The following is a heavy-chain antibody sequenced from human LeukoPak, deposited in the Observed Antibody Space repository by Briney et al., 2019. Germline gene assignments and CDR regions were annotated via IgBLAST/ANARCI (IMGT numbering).Heavy chain of an antibody. CDR3: ARGSSSWYYFDY. J-gene: IGHJ4*02. D-gene: IGHD6-13*01. V-gene: IGHV3-66*01. Sequence: GGSLRLSCAASGFTVSSNYLSWVRQAPGKGLEWVSVIYSGGSTYYADSVKGRFTISRDNSKNTLYLQMNSLRAEDTAVYYCARGSSSWYYFDYWGQGTLVTVSS. CDR1: GFTVSSNY. CDR2: IYSGGST.